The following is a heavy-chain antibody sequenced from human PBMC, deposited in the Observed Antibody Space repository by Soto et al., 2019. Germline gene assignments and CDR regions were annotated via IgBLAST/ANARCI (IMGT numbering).Heavy chain of an antibody. D-gene: IGHD3-22*01. J-gene: IGHJ6*02. CDR3: ARDRSWKSYYYDSSVPYFYGMDV. V-gene: IGHV1-69*13. CDR2: IMPIFGTP. Sequence: SVQVALKASSGTFSSYGISWVRQAPVQVLDWIVGIMPIFGTPNYAQKFQGRVTITADESTSTGYMELSSLTSEDTAVYYCARDRSWKSYYYDSSVPYFYGMDVWGQGTTVTVSS. CDR1: SGTFSSYG.